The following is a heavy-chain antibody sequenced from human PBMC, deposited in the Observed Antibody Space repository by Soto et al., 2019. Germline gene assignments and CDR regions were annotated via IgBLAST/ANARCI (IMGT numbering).Heavy chain of an antibody. Sequence: SQTLSLTCVISGDSVASNRATWNWVRQSPSRGLEWLGRTYYRSKWKNDYALSVNSRITINPDTSKNQLSLQLSSVTPDDTAIFYCLRGVDSSFDYCTQGTLVTVSS. CDR3: LRGVDSSFDY. V-gene: IGHV6-1*01. D-gene: IGHD6-13*01. J-gene: IGHJ4*02. CDR2: TYYRSKWKN. CDR1: GDSVASNRAT.